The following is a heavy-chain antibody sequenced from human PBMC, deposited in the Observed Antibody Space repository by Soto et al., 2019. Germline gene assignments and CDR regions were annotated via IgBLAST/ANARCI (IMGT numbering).Heavy chain of an antibody. CDR2: ISTYNVNT. CDR1: GYTFTNFD. D-gene: IGHD1-26*01. CDR3: ARGWEFDY. J-gene: IGHJ4*02. Sequence: ASVKVSCKTSGYTFTNFDSSCVRQAPGQGLEWMGCISTYNVNTNYAQKLQDRVTMTTDTSTATAYMELRNLTSADTAVYYCARGWEFDYWGQGSLVTVSS. V-gene: IGHV1-18*01.